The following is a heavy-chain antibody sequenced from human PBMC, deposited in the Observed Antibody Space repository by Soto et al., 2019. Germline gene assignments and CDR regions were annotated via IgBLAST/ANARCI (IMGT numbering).Heavy chain of an antibody. CDR1: GGSISSGSYY. CDR3: AGMRAYYDFWSGYYTGSGYYYGMDV. CDR2: IYYSGST. Sequence: SETLSLTCTVSGGSISSGSYYWSWIRQPPGKGLEWIGYIYYSGSTNYNPSLKSRVTISVDTSKNQFSLKLSSVTAADTAVYYCAGMRAYYDFWSGYYTGSGYYYGMDVWGQGTTVTVSS. J-gene: IGHJ6*02. D-gene: IGHD3-3*01. V-gene: IGHV4-61*01.